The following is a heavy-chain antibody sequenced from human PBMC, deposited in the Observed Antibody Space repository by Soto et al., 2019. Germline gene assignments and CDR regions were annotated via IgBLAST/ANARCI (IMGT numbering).Heavy chain of an antibody. V-gene: IGHV3-74*01. Sequence: GGSLRLSCAASGFTFSNYWMRWVRQAPGKEPVFVSRISSDGSRVDYADNVKSRFTISRDNAKNTLYLQMNSLRDVDTAVYYCARDQGDCSSTSCYASYFNCFDPWGQGTLV. D-gene: IGHD2-2*01. CDR3: ARDQGDCSSTSCYASYFNCFDP. CDR2: ISSDGSRV. CDR1: GFTFSNYW. J-gene: IGHJ5*02.